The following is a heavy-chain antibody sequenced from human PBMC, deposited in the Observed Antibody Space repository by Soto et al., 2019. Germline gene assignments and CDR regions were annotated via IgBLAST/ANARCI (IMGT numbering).Heavy chain of an antibody. CDR3: ARDIYSNYYYYGMDV. CDR1: GFTVSSNY. D-gene: IGHD4-4*01. Sequence: GSLRLSCAASGFTVSSNYMSWVRQAPGKGLEWVSVIYSGGSTYYADSVKGRFTISRDNSKNTLYLQMNSLRAEDTAVYYCARDIYSNYYYYGMDVWGQGTTVTVSS. V-gene: IGHV3-66*01. J-gene: IGHJ6*02. CDR2: IYSGGST.